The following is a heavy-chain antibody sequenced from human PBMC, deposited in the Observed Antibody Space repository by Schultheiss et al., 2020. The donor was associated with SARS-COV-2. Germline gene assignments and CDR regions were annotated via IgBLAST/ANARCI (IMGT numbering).Heavy chain of an antibody. D-gene: IGHD3-10*01. CDR3: ARDAFRGVIITFYYYYGMDV. V-gene: IGHV3-64*04. CDR1: GFTFSSYA. CDR2: ISSNGGST. J-gene: IGHJ6*02. Sequence: GGSLRLSCSASGFTFSSYAMHWVRQAPGKGLEYVSAISSNGGSTYYADSVKGRFTISRDNAKNSLYLQMNSLRAEDTAVYYCARDAFRGVIITFYYYYGMDVWGQGTTVTVSS.